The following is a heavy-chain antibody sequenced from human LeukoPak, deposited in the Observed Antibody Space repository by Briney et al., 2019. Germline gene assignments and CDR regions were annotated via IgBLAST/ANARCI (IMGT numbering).Heavy chain of an antibody. CDR2: ISSSSSYI. V-gene: IGHV3-21*01. J-gene: IGHJ4*02. Sequence: PGGSLRLSCAASGFTFSSYSMNWVRQAPGKGLEWVSSISSSSSYIYYADSVKGRFTISRDNAKNSLYLQMNSLRAEDTAVYYCARVRDSSGYPAASSYRGQGTLVTVSS. CDR3: ARVRDSSGYPAASSY. D-gene: IGHD3-22*01. CDR1: GFTFSSYS.